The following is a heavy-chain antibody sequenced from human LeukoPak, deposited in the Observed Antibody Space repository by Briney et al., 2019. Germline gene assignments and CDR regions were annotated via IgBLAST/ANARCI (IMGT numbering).Heavy chain of an antibody. CDR3: ARTATADYYDSSGPPYY. V-gene: IGHV1-69*05. D-gene: IGHD3-22*01. J-gene: IGHJ4*02. CDR1: GGTFSSYA. Sequence: EASVKVSCKASGGTFSSYAISWVRQAPGQGLEWMGGIIPIFGTANYAQKFQGRVTITTDESTSTAYMELSSLRSEDTAVYYCARTATADYYDSSGPPYYWGQGTLVTVSS. CDR2: IIPIFGTA.